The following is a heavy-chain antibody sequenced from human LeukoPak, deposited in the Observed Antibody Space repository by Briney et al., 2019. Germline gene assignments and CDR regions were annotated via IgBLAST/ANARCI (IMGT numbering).Heavy chain of an antibody. CDR2: IDYSGST. D-gene: IGHD6-13*01. V-gene: IGHV4-59*01. J-gene: IGHJ4*02. CDR1: GGSISSYY. CDR3: ARAAAGTEFDY. Sequence: SETLSLTCTVSGGSISSYYWSWIRQPPGKGLEWIGYIDYSGSTNYNPSLKSRVTISVDTSKNQFSLKLSSVTAADTAVYYCARAAAGTEFDYWGQGTLVTVSS.